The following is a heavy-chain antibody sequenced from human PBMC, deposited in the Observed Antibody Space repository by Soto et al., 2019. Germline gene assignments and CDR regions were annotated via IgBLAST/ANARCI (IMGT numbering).Heavy chain of an antibody. CDR2: ISYDGSNK. CDR1: GLTFSSYG. J-gene: IGHJ4*02. CDR3: AKASYGPTLGY. V-gene: IGHV3-30*18. D-gene: IGHD3-10*01. Sequence: PVGSLRLSCAASGLTFSSYGMHWVRQAPGKGLEWVAVISYDGSNKYYADSVKGRFTISRDNSKNTLYLQMNSLRAEDTAVYYCAKASYGPTLGYWGQGTLVTVSS.